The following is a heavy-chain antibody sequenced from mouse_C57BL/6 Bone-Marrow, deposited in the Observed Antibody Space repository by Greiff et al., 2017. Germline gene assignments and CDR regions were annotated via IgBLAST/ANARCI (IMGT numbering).Heavy chain of an antibody. CDR3: ARRSPYYVDY. CDR2: INPYNGGT. J-gene: IGHJ2*01. CDR1: GYTFTDYY. V-gene: IGHV1-19*01. Sequence: EVQLQQSGPVLVQPGASVKMSCKASGYTFTDYYMTWVKQSHGKSLEWIGVINPYNGGTCYNQKFKGKATLTVDKSSSTAYMGLNSLTSEDSAVYYCARRSPYYVDYWGQGTTLTVSS.